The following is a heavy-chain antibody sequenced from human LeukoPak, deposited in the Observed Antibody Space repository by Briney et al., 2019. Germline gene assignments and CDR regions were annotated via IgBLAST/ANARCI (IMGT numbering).Heavy chain of an antibody. Sequence: ASVKVSCKASGYTFTGYYIHWVRQAPGQGLEWMGWINPNSGGTNYAQKFQGWVTMTRDTSISTAYMELSRLRSDDTAVYYCARGHEHRYCSGGSCYPAFDYWGQGTLVTVSS. V-gene: IGHV1-2*04. CDR1: GYTFTGYY. CDR2: INPNSGGT. CDR3: ARGHEHRYCSGGSCYPAFDY. D-gene: IGHD2-15*01. J-gene: IGHJ4*02.